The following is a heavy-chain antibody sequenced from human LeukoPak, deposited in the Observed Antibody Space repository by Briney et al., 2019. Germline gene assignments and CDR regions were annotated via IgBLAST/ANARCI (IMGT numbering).Heavy chain of an antibody. V-gene: IGHV5-51*01. J-gene: IGHJ4*02. CDR1: GYIF. CDR2: VYPGDSYI. D-gene: IGHD2-2*01. CDR3: ATTLGHCTSTSCSLYY. Sequence: GESLKISCKGSGYIFIDWVRQMPGKGLEWVGIVYPGDSYIRYSPSFQGQVTISADKSIGTAYLQWNSLEASDTAMYYCATTLGHCTSTSCSLYYWGQGTLVTVSS.